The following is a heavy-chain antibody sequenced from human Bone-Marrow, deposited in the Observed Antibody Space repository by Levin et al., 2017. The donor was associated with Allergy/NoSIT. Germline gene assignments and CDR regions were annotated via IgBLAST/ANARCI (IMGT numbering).Heavy chain of an antibody. D-gene: IGHD6-19*01. J-gene: IGHJ6*02. CDR1: GGSISTNY. CDR3: ARLTAGAGMDV. V-gene: IGHV4-59*08. CDR2: IFYSGAT. Sequence: ASETLSLTCTISGGSISTNYWTWIRQPPGKGLEWIGHIFYSGATNYNPSLKSRVTISVDTSKSEVSLKVYSVTAADTAVYYCARLTAGAGMDVWGQGTPVTVSS.